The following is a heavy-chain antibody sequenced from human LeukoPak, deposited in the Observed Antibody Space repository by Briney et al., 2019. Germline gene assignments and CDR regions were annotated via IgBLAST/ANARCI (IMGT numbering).Heavy chain of an antibody. J-gene: IGHJ4*02. V-gene: IGHV3-15*01. CDR3: ATGAYFDY. CDR2: IKSKYDGGTI. Sequence: PGGSLRLSCAGSGFTFSNAWLSWVRQAPGKGLEWVGRIKSKYDGGTIDFPAPMKGRFTISRDDSKNTLYLQMSSLKTEDTAVYYCATGAYFDYWGQGILVTVSS. CDR1: GFTFSNAW.